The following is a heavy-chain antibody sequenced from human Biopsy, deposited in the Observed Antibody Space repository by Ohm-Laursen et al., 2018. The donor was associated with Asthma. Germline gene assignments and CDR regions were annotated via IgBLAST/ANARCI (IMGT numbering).Heavy chain of an antibody. CDR1: GASIKSDDHY. Sequence: SDTLSLTCTVSGASIKSDDHYWRWLRQPPGKGLAWLGFIHSSGSTSYNPSLKGGVTISVDTSKNQFSLKLSSVTAADTAVYYGARASVAASSNWFDPWGQGTLVTVSS. CDR3: ARASVAASSNWFDP. D-gene: IGHD6-19*01. J-gene: IGHJ5*02. V-gene: IGHV4-30-4*02. CDR2: IHSSGST.